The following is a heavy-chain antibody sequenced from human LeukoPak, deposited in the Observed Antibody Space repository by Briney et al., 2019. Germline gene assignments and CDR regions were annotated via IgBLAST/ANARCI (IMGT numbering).Heavy chain of an antibody. V-gene: IGHV3-23*01. J-gene: IGHJ4*02. Sequence: GFTFXXYAMSWVRXAPGKGLEWVSAISGSGGSTYYADSVKGRFTISRDNSKNTLYLQMNSLRAEDTAVYYCAKAARFVPYYFDYWGQGTLVTVSS. CDR2: ISGSGGST. D-gene: IGHD3-3*01. CDR3: AKAARFVPYYFDY. CDR1: GFTFXXYA.